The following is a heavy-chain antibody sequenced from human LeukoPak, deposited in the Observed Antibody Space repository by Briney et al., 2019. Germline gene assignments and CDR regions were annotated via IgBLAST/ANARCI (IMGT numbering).Heavy chain of an antibody. CDR1: GFTSSDYY. J-gene: IGHJ4*02. CDR2: ISSDNTYT. V-gene: IGHV3-11*06. CDR3: TRALGYSYPY. D-gene: IGHD5-18*01. Sequence: PGGSLRLSCAVSGFTSSDYYMSWVRQAPGKEMECVSYISSDNTYTNYADSVRGRFTISRDNAKNSLYLQMNSLRAEDTAVYYCTRALGYSYPYWGQGTLVTVSS.